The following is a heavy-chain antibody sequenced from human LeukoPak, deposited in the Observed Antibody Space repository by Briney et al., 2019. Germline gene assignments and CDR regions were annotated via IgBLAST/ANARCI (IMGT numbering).Heavy chain of an antibody. J-gene: IGHJ1*01. CDR2: VYPGDPDI. D-gene: IGHD6-19*01. Sequence: GESLKISCKGSGYRFDNSWVGWVRQMPGKGLEWMGLVYPGDPDIRYSPSFQGQVIISADKSINTAYLQWSSLKASDTAMYYCARPGSSGRNPEYFQHWGQGTLVTVSS. V-gene: IGHV5-51*01. CDR3: ARPGSSGRNPEYFQH. CDR1: GYRFDNSW.